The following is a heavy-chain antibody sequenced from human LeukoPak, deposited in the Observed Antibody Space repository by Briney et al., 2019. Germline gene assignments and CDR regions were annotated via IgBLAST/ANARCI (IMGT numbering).Heavy chain of an antibody. J-gene: IGHJ4*02. V-gene: IGHV3-23*01. CDR1: GLTFSSYA. CDR3: AKGRNQWELLPEFDY. D-gene: IGHD1-26*01. CDR2: ISGSGGST. Sequence: GGSLRLSCAASGLTFSSYAMSWVRQAPGKGLEWVSAISGSGGSTYYADSVKGRFTISRDNSKNTLYLQMNSLGAEDTAVYYCAKGRNQWELLPEFDYWGQGTLVTVSS.